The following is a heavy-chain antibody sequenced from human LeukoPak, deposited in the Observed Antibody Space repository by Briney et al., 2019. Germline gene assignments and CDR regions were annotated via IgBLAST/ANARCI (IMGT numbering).Heavy chain of an antibody. CDR2: INAGNGNT. Sequence: ASVKVSCKASEYTFTEYAVNWVRQAPGQRLEWMGWINAGNGNTKYSQKFQGRVTITRDTSASTAYMELSSLRSEDTAVYYCARGGSNMVTARYFDYWGQGTLVTVSS. CDR3: ARGGSNMVTARYFDY. D-gene: IGHD2-21*02. CDR1: EYTFTEYA. J-gene: IGHJ4*02. V-gene: IGHV1-3*01.